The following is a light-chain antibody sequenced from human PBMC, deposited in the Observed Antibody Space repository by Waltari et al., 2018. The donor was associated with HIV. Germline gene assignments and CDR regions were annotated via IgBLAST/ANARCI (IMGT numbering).Light chain of an antibody. CDR3: QHYNKGLRSFT. J-gene: IGKJ3*01. CDR1: QSVGTN. Sequence: EIVLTQSPATLSVSPGEGATLSCRASQSVGTNLAWYQQKPGLAPRLLIYGSFTRGNCNPTRFSGSGAGTDFTLTIRRLEFEDFSSYYCQHYNKGLRSFTFGPGTKVDI. CDR2: GSF. V-gene: IGKV3D-15*01.